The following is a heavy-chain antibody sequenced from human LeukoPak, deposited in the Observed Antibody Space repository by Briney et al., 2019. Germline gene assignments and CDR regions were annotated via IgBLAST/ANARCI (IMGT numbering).Heavy chain of an antibody. Sequence: ASVKVSCKASGYSFTRYFIHWVRQAPGQGLEWMGIIIPSDGSTSYAQKFQGRVTMTRDTSTSTVYMELSSLRSEDTAVYYCAREIPYCSSTSCPFGSWGQGTLVTVSS. J-gene: IGHJ5*02. V-gene: IGHV1-46*01. CDR1: GYSFTRYF. D-gene: IGHD2-2*01. CDR2: IIPSDGST. CDR3: AREIPYCSSTSCPFGS.